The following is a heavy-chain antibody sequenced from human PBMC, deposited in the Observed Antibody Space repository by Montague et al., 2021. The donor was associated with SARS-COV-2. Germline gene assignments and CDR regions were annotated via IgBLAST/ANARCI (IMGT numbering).Heavy chain of an antibody. CDR1: GGYINYYY. V-gene: IGHV4-59*08. CDR2: IHYNGTT. D-gene: IGHD1-26*01. Sequence: SETLSLTCTVSGGYINYYYWTWIRQPPGKELEWIGYIHYNGTTNYNPSLKSRVTISKDMSRTHFFLRLSSVTAADTAVYYCARQGGSNYGWFDPWGQGTLVTVSS. J-gene: IGHJ5*02. CDR3: ARQGGSNYGWFDP.